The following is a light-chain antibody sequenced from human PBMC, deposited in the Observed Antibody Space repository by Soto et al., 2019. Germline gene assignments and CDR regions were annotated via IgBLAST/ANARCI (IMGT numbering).Light chain of an antibody. CDR3: QQLSRYPST. Sequence: IQLTQSPSSLSASVGDRVTVTCRASDDSTNYLAWYQQKAGKAPKLLIYDASTLYSGVPSRFSGSGSGTDFTLTICGLQPEDFATYYCQQLSRYPSTFGGGTKVEIK. CDR1: DDSTNY. CDR2: DAS. V-gene: IGKV1-9*01. J-gene: IGKJ4*01.